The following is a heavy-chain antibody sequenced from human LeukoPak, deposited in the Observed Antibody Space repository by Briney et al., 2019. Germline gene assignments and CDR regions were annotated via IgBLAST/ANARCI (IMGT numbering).Heavy chain of an antibody. D-gene: IGHD4-11*01. V-gene: IGHV3-21*01. CDR1: GFTFSSYS. Sequence: GGSLRLSCAASGFTFSSYSMNWVRQAPGKGLEWVSSISSSSSYIYYADSVKGRFTISRDNAKNSLYLQMNSLRAEDTAVYYCARAPRETVPADWGQGTLVTVSS. J-gene: IGHJ4*02. CDR2: ISSSSSYI. CDR3: ARAPRETVPAD.